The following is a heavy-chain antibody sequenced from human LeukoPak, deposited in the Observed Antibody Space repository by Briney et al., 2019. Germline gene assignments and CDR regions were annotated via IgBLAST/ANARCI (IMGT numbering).Heavy chain of an antibody. Sequence: NPGGSLRLSCAASGFTFSASYMSWTRQAPGKGLEWVSYISSSGSTIYYADSVKGRFTISRDNAKNSLYLQMSSLRVEDTAMYYCARGGWELTTGFHYWGQGTLVTVSS. CDR1: GFTFSASY. CDR2: ISSSGSTI. D-gene: IGHD3-10*01. J-gene: IGHJ4*02. V-gene: IGHV3-11*01. CDR3: ARGGWELTTGFHY.